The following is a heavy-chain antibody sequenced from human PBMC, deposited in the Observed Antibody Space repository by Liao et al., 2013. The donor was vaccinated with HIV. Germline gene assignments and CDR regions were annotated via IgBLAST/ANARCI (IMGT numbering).Heavy chain of an antibody. CDR3: ARAEPGDFAFEI. D-gene: IGHD7-27*01. CDR1: GGSFNYFY. J-gene: IGHJ3*02. V-gene: IGHV4-34*01. Sequence: QVQLQQWGAGLLKPSETLSLTCAVYGGSFNYFYWTWIRRPPGKGLEWIGEINHSGNTNNNLSLKSRVVMSVDTSKNQFSLKLRSVTAADTAVYYCARAEPGDFAFEIWGLGTTVTVSS. CDR2: INHSGNT.